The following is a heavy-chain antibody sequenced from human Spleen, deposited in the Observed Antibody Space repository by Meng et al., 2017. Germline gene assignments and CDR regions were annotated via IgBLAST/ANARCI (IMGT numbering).Heavy chain of an antibody. CDR1: GFTFSIYA. CDR3: EKDMYYYDSRKIAG. V-gene: IGHV3-23*01. J-gene: IGHJ4*02. D-gene: IGHD3-22*01. CDR2: ISGSGGST. Sequence: GGSLRLSCAASGFTFSIYAMSWVRQAPGKGLEWVSAISGSGGSTYSADSVKGRFTISSDNSKNTLYLQMNSLRAEDTAVSYCEKDMYYYDSRKIAGWGQGTLVTVSS.